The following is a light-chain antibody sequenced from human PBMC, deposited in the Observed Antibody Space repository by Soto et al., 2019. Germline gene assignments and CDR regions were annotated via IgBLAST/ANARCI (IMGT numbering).Light chain of an antibody. CDR2: DVS. CDR3: SSYTSSSTYV. CDR1: SSDVGGYNY. V-gene: IGLV2-14*01. Sequence: QSALPQPASVSGSPGQSSTISCTGTSSDVGGYNYVSWYQQHPGKAPKLMIYDVSNRPSGVSNRFSGSKSGNTASLTISGLQAEDEADYYCSSYTSSSTYVFGTGTKLTVL. J-gene: IGLJ1*01.